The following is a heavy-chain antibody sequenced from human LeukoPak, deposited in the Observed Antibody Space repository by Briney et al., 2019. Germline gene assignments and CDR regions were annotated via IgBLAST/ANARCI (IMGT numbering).Heavy chain of an antibody. CDR1: GFTFSNYW. CDR3: TKGSLGAFDI. CDR2: INPDGSST. V-gene: IGHV3-74*01. D-gene: IGHD1-26*01. Sequence: GGSLRLSCAASGFTFSNYWMYWVRQAPGKGLVWVSRINPDGSSTNYADPLKGRFTISRDNAKNTLYLQMNSLRAEDTAVYYCTKGSLGAFDIWGQGTVVTVSS. J-gene: IGHJ3*02.